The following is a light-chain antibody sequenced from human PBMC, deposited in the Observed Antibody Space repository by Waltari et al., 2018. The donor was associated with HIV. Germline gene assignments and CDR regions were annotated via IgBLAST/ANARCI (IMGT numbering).Light chain of an antibody. CDR1: SGAIGGYNY. CDR2: EVN. Sequence: QSALTQPASVSGSPGQSITISCPGTSGAIGGYNYVSWYQHFPGRAPKLIIYEVNNRPSGLSDRFSGSKSGNTASLTISGLQAEDEADYYCSSYSRARKVLFGGGTKLSVL. V-gene: IGLV2-14*01. J-gene: IGLJ2*01. CDR3: SSYSRARKVL.